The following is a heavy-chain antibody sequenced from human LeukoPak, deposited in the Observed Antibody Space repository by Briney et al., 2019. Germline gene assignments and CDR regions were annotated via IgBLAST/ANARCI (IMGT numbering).Heavy chain of an antibody. J-gene: IGHJ1*01. CDR1: EFTFSTYG. CDR2: ISYDGSYK. CDR3: AKDRDPYSSGTWDS. V-gene: IGHV3-30*18. D-gene: IGHD3-22*01. Sequence: GGSLRLSCAASEFTFSTYGMHWVRQAPGKGLEWVAVISYDGSYKFYADSVKGRFTISRDNSKNTLYLQMNSLRPEDTAMYFCAKDRDPYSSGTWDSWGQGTLVIVSS.